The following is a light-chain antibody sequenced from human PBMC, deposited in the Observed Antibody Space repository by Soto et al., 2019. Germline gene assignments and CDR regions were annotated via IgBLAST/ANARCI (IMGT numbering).Light chain of an antibody. CDR1: QDINSY. V-gene: IGKV1D-16*01. CDR2: AAS. CDR3: QQYNIYPLN. J-gene: IGKJ4*01. Sequence: DVQMTQSPSSLSASVGDRVTITCRASQDINSYLAWYQQKPGNAPKSLIYAASSLQTGVPSRFSGSESGTDFTLIINNLQPEESATYYCQQYNIYPLNFGGGTKVQIK.